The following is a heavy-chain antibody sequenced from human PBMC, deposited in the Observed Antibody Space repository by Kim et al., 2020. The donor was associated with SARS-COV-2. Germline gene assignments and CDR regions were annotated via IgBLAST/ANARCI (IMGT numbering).Heavy chain of an antibody. CDR3: ARAMSIAARFDAFDI. V-gene: IGHV3-21*01. Sequence: GSLRLSCAASGFTFSSYSMNWVRQAPGKGLEWVSSISSSSSYIYYADSVKGRFTISRDNAKNSLYLQMNSLRAEDTAVYYCARAMSIAARFDAFDIWGQGTMVTVSS. D-gene: IGHD6-6*01. J-gene: IGHJ3*02. CDR2: ISSSSSYI. CDR1: GFTFSSYS.